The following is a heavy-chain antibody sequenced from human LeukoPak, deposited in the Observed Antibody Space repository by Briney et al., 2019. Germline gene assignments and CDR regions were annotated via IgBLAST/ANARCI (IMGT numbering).Heavy chain of an antibody. V-gene: IGHV4-39*07. CDR1: GGSISSSSYY. Sequence: SETLSLTCTVSGGSISSSSYYWGWIRQPPGKGLEWIGSIYYSGSTYYNPSLKSRVTISVDTSKNQFSLKLSSVTAADTAVYYCARVCSSSSTWFDPWGQGTLVTVSS. CDR3: ARVCSSSSTWFDP. D-gene: IGHD6-6*01. J-gene: IGHJ5*02. CDR2: IYYSGST.